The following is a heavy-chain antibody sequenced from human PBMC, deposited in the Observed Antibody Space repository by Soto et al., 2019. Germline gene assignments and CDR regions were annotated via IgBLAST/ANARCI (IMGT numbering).Heavy chain of an antibody. CDR3: ARSRIVGAPPHY. CDR1: GFTFSSYA. V-gene: IGHV3-53*01. Sequence: AGGSLRLSCAASGFTFSSYAMSWVRQAPGKGLEWVSVIYSGGSTYYADSVKGRFTISRDNSKNTLYLQMNSLRAEDTAVYYCARSRIVGAPPHYWGQGTLVTVSS. D-gene: IGHD1-26*01. J-gene: IGHJ4*02. CDR2: IYSGGST.